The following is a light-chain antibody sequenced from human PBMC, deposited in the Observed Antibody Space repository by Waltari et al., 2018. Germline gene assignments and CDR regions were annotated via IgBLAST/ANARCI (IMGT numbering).Light chain of an antibody. CDR2: EVI. CDR1: SSDIGGSKF. V-gene: IGLV2-14*01. CDR3: ASYTSVSTLVV. J-gene: IGLJ2*01. Sequence: QSALTQPASVSGSPGQSITISCSGASSDIGGSKFVSCYQQHPDKAPKRMISEVIKRPSGVSHRFPGTRSGNTASLTISGLQAEDEGDYYCASYTSVSTLVVFGGGTKLTVL.